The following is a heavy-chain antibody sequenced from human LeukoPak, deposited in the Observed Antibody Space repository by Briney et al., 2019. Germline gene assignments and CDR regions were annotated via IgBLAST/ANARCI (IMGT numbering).Heavy chain of an antibody. D-gene: IGHD5/OR15-5a*01. J-gene: IGHJ5*02. CDR2: IRYSGST. Sequence: SETLSLTCNVSGGSISSNTYFWGWTRRPPGKGLEWIGSIRYSGSTYYNPSLKSRVTISVDTSKNQFSLNLSSLTAADTAVYYCATSDTVSTYNWFDPWGQGTLVTVS. CDR1: GGSISSNTYF. V-gene: IGHV4-39*01. CDR3: ATSDTVSTYNWFDP.